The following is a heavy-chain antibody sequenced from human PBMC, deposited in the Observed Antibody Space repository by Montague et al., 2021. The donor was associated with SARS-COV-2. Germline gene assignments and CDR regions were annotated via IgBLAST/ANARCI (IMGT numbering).Heavy chain of an antibody. V-gene: IGHV6-1*01. CDR3: ARGQNFGSGNSCNFDH. CDR1: GDSVSINSAT. J-gene: IGHJ4*02. Sequence: CAISGDSVSINSATWNWIRQAPSRGLERLVRTYYRSKWTTNYAVSVQSRINVNPDTSKNHFSLQLNSVTPEDTAVYYCARGQNFGSGNSCNFDHWGQGTLVTVSS. CDR2: TYYRSKWTT. D-gene: IGHD3-10*01.